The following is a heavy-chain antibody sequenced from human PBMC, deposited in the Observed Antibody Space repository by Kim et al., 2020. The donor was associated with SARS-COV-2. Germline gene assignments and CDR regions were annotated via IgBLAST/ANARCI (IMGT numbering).Heavy chain of an antibody. CDR3: AREGCSSTSCYGTFDY. CDR1: GFTFSSYA. CDR2: ISYDGSNK. Sequence: GGSLRLSCAASGFTFSSYAMHWVRQAPGKGLEWVAVISYDGSNKYYADSVKGRFTISRDNSKNTLYLQMNSLRAEDTAVYYCAREGCSSTSCYGTFDYWGQGTLVTVSS. V-gene: IGHV3-30-3*01. D-gene: IGHD2-2*01. J-gene: IGHJ4*02.